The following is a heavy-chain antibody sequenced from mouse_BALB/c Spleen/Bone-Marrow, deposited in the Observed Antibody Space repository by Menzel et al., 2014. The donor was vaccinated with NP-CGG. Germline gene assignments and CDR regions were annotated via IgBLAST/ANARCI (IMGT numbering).Heavy chain of an antibody. Sequence: VQRVESGAELVRPGASVKLSCKASGYTFTGYWMNWVKQRPGQGLEWIGMIDPSDSETHYNEMFKDKATLTVDKSSSTVYMQFSSPTSEDSAVYYCTRLRVYYFDYWGQGTTLTVSS. V-gene: IGHV1-61*01. CDR2: IDPSDSET. CDR1: GYTFTGYW. J-gene: IGHJ2*01. CDR3: TRLRVYYFDY.